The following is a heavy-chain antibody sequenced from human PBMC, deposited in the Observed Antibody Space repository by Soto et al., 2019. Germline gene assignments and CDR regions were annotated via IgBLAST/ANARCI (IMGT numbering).Heavy chain of an antibody. Sequence: QVQLVQSGAEEKKPGASVKVSCKASGYTFTSYAMHWVRQAPGQRLEWMGWINAGNGNTKYSQKFQGRVTITRDTSASTAYMEQSSLRSEDTAVYYCARTFMYAIVLFDYWGQGTLVTVSS. V-gene: IGHV1-3*05. CDR2: INAGNGNT. CDR3: ARTFMYAIVLFDY. D-gene: IGHD2-8*01. CDR1: GYTFTSYA. J-gene: IGHJ4*02.